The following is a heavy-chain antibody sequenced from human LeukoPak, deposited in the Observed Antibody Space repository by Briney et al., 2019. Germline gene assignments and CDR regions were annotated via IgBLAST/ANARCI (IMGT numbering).Heavy chain of an antibody. CDR2: INHSGST. CDR1: GGSFSGYY. V-gene: IGHV4-34*01. Sequence: PSETLSLTCAVYGGSFSGYYWSWIRQPPGKGLEWIGEINHSGSTNYNPSLKSRVTISVDTSKNQFSLKLSSVTAADTAVYYCARAWGAAAGTGYYYMDVWGNATTVRVSS. CDR3: ARAWGAAAGTGYYYMDV. J-gene: IGHJ6*03. D-gene: IGHD6-13*01.